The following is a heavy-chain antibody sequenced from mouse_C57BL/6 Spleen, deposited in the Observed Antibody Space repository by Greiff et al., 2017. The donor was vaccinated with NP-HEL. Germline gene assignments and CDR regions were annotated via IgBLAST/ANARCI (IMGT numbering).Heavy chain of an antibody. CDR3: ARDSNYPYWYFDV. CDR1: GFTFSDYG. J-gene: IGHJ1*03. CDR2: ISSGSSTI. Sequence: EVKLVESGGGLVKPGGSLKLSCAASGFTFSDYGMHWVRQAPEKGLEWVAYISSGSSTIYYADTVKGRFTISRDNAKTTLFLKMTSLRSEDTAMYYCARDSNYPYWYFDVWGTGTTVTVSS. D-gene: IGHD2-5*01. V-gene: IGHV5-17*01.